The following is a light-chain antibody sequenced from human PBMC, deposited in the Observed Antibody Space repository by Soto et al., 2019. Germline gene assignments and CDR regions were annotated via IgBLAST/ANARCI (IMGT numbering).Light chain of an antibody. J-gene: IGKJ1*01. CDR2: DVS. Sequence: EIVMTQSPATLSVFPGERATLSCRASQSVSSNFAWYQQRPAQAPRLLIYDVSTRATGVPTRFSGSGSGTEFTLTISRLEPEDFAVYYCQQYGSSPRTFGQGTKVDIK. CDR3: QQYGSSPRT. V-gene: IGKV3D-15*01. CDR1: QSVSSN.